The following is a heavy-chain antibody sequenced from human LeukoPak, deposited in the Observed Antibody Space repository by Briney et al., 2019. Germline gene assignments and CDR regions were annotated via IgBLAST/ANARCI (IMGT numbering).Heavy chain of an antibody. D-gene: IGHD2-21*02. CDR1: GFTFSSYS. Sequence: GGSLRLSCAASGFTFSSYSMNWVRQAPGKGLEWVSSISSSSSYIYYADSVKGRFTISRDNAKNSLYLQMNSLRAEDTAVYYCARDKGTAYCGGDCSPYYMDVWGKGTTVTISS. J-gene: IGHJ6*03. CDR3: ARDKGTAYCGGDCSPYYMDV. V-gene: IGHV3-21*01. CDR2: ISSSSSYI.